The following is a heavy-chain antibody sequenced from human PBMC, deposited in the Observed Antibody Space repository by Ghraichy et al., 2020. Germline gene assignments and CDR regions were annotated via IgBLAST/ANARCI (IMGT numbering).Heavy chain of an antibody. CDR2: ISGSGGST. V-gene: IGHV3-23*01. CDR3: AKGRLNSGYSSTGGY. CDR1: GFTFSSYA. Sequence: GGSLRLSCAASGFTFSSYAMSWVRQAPGKGLEWVSAISGSGGSTYYADSVKGRFTISRDNSKNTLYLQMNSLRAEDTAVYYCAKGRLNSGYSSTGGYWGQGTLVTVSS. J-gene: IGHJ4*02. D-gene: IGHD6-13*01.